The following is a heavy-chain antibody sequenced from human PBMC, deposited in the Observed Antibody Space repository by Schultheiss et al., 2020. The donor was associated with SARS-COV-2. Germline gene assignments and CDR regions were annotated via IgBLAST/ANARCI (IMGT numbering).Heavy chain of an antibody. J-gene: IGHJ6*02. CDR3: ARANGGNSFYYYYGMDV. Sequence: SQTLSLTCTVSGGSISSSSYYWGWIRQPPGKGLEWIGSIYYSGSTYYNPSLKSRVTISVDTSKNQFSLKLSSVTPEDTAVYYCARANGGNSFYYYYGMDVWGQGTTVTVSS. CDR1: GGSISSSSYY. D-gene: IGHD4-23*01. V-gene: IGHV4-39*01. CDR2: IYYSGST.